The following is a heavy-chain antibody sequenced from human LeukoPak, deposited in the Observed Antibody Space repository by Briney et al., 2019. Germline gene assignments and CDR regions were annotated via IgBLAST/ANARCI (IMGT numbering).Heavy chain of an antibody. CDR2: IWYDGSNK. CDR1: GFTFSNYA. V-gene: IGHV3-33*01. Sequence: GGSLRLSCAASGFTFSNYAMYWVRQAPGKGLEWVTIIWYDGSNKNYADSVKGRFTISRDNAKNSLYLQMNSLRAEDTAVYYCARVATMVRVPLDALDIWGQGTMVSVSS. J-gene: IGHJ3*02. D-gene: IGHD3-10*01. CDR3: ARVATMVRVPLDALDI.